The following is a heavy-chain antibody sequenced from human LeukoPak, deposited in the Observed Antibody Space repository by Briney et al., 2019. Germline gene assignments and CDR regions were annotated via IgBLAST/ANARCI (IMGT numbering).Heavy chain of an antibody. CDR1: GYTFTGYY. CDR3: ARGECSATSCYWRGKWFDP. V-gene: IGHV1-2*04. CDR2: INPNSGST. J-gene: IGHJ5*02. Sequence: ASVKVSCKASGYTFTGYYMHWVRQAPGQGLEWMGWINPNSGSTNYAQKFQGWVTMTRDTSISTAYMELSRLRSDDTAVYYCARGECSATSCYWRGKWFDPWGQGTLVTVSS. D-gene: IGHD2-2*01.